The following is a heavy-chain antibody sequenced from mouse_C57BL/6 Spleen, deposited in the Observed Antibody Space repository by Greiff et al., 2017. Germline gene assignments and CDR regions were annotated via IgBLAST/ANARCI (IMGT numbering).Heavy chain of an antibody. CDR2: IDPSDSYT. V-gene: IGHV1-69*01. CDR3: ARGYYGSSCGYYAMDY. D-gene: IGHD1-1*01. J-gene: IGHJ4*01. Sequence: QVQLQQPGAELVMPGASVKLSCKASGYTFTSYWMHWVKQRPGQGLEWIGEIDPSDSYTNYNQKFKGKSTLTVDKSSSTAYMQLSSLTSEDSAVYYCARGYYGSSCGYYAMDYWGQGTSVTVSS. CDR1: GYTFTSYW.